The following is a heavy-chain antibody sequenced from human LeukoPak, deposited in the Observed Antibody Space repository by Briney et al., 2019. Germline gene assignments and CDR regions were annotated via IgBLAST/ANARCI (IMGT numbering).Heavy chain of an antibody. D-gene: IGHD1-26*01. CDR1: GFTFKSYG. J-gene: IGHJ3*02. CDR3: AREGRYGGSETI. Sequence: PGGSLRLSCAASGFTFKSYGMSWVRQAPGKGLEWVSAISGYGDSTNYADSVKGRFTISRDSSKNTLFLQMNSLRAEDTAVYYCAREGRYGGSETIWGQGTMVIVSS. CDR2: ISGYGDST. V-gene: IGHV3-23*01.